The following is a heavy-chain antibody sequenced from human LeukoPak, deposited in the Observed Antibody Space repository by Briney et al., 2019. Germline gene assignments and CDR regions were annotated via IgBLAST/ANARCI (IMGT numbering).Heavy chain of an antibody. CDR3: AKDWIVPAATPSGWFDP. J-gene: IGHJ5*02. D-gene: IGHD2-2*02. Sequence: GGSLRLSCAASGFTFSSYSMNWVRQAPGQGLEWVSSISSSSSYIYYADSVKGRFTISRDNSKNTLYLQMNSLRAEDTAGYYCAKDWIVPAATPSGWFDPWGQRTLVTVSS. CDR1: GFTFSSYS. V-gene: IGHV3-21*04. CDR2: ISSSSSYI.